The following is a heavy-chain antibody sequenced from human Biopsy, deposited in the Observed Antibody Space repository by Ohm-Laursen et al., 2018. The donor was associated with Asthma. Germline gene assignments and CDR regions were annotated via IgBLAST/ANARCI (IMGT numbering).Heavy chain of an antibody. CDR3: ARPSPNRDILYYYYHMDV. CDR2: HDHEEGGA. CDR1: GYSLTDLS. D-gene: IGHD3-3*02. J-gene: IGHJ6*02. V-gene: IGHV1-24*01. Sequence: EASVKVSCKISGYSLTDLSMHWVRQAPGQGLEWMGGHDHEEGGAVNARRFQGRVTITADIFTRTVYMELSGLRFDDTAIYYCARPSPNRDILYYYYHMDVWGQGTTVIVSS.